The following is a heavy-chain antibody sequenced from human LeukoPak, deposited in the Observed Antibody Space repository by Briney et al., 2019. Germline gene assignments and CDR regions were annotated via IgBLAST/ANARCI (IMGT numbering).Heavy chain of an antibody. CDR1: GFTFSSYS. CDR2: ISSSSSYI. J-gene: IGHJ4*02. V-gene: IGHV3-21*01. Sequence: GGSLRLSCAASGFTFSSYSMSWVRQAPGKGLEWVSSISSSSSYIYYADSVKGRFTISRDNAKNSMYLQMNRLRAEDTAVYYCARDRGGSGWYNLDYWGQGTLVTVSS. D-gene: IGHD6-19*01. CDR3: ARDRGGSGWYNLDY.